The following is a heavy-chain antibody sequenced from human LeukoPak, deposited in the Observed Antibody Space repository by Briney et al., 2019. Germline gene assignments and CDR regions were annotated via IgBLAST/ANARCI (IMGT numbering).Heavy chain of an antibody. CDR3: ARDYPFDAFDI. CDR1: GFTVSNNY. J-gene: IGHJ3*02. Sequence: GGSLRLSCAASGFTVSNNYMGWVRQAPGKGLEWVSIIYSGGSTYYADSVKGRFTISRDNSKNTLYLQMNSLRAEDTAVYYCARDYPFDAFDIWGKGTMVTVSS. V-gene: IGHV3-66*01. CDR2: IYSGGST.